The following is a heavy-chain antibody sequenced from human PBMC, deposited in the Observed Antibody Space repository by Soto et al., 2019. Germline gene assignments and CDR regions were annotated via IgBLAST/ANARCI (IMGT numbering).Heavy chain of an antibody. CDR3: ARGPHYKRWIDY. V-gene: IGHV3-30-3*01. CDR2: ISYDGSNK. Sequence: ESGGGVVQPGRSLRLSCAASGFTFSSYAMHWVRQAPGKGLEWVAVISYDGSNKYYADSVKGRFTISRDNSKNTLYLQMNSLRAEDTAVYYCARGPHYKRWIDYWGQGTLVTVSS. J-gene: IGHJ4*02. CDR1: GFTFSSYA. D-gene: IGHD4-4*01.